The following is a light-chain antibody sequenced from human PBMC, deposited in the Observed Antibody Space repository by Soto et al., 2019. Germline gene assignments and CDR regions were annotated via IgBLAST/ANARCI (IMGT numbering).Light chain of an antibody. Sequence: EIVMTQSPATLSVSPGERATLSCRASQSVSSNLAWYQQKPGQAPRLLIYGASTRATGIPAGFSGSGSGTEVTLTISSLQSEDFAVNYCQQYNNWPGTFGQGTKVEIQ. J-gene: IGKJ1*01. V-gene: IGKV3-15*01. CDR1: QSVSSN. CDR3: QQYNNWPGT. CDR2: GAS.